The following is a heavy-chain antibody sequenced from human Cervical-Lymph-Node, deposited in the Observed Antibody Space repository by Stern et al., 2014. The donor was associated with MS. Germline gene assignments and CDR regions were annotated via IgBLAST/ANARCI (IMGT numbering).Heavy chain of an antibody. V-gene: IGHV1-69*01. CDR2: ISPLFGKT. J-gene: IGHJ5*01. CDR3: AKERDNTYGFDL. Sequence: AQLVESGTEVKKPGSSVKVSCTASGGTFLGHVISWMRQAPGQGPEWMGGISPLFGKTKYAEKWQGRVTMAAAESTSTVYMELSSRRSDDTAVYFCAKERDNTYGFDLWGQGTLVTVSS. CDR1: GGTFLGHV. D-gene: IGHD5-18*01.